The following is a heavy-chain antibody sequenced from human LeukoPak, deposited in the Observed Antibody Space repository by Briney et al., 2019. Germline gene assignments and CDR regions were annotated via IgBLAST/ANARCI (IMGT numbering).Heavy chain of an antibody. Sequence: PSETLSLTCTVSGGSISSHYWTWIRQPPGRGLEWIGYIYYSGSTNYNPSLKSRVTISVDTSKNQFSLKLSSVTAADTAVYYCARGGYYMDVWGKGTTVTVSS. CDR3: ARGGYYMDV. CDR1: GGSISSHY. J-gene: IGHJ6*03. CDR2: IYYSGST. V-gene: IGHV4-59*11.